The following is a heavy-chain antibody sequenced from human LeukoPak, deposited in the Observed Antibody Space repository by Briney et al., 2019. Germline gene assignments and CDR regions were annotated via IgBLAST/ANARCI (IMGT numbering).Heavy chain of an antibody. CDR2: IYYSVST. V-gene: IGHV4-39*07. Sequence: SETLSLTCTVSGGSISNSSYYWGWIRQPPGKGLEWIGSIYYSVSTYYNPSLKSRVTISVDTSKNQFSLKLSTVTAADTAVYYCARGGRGYSYGSFDYWGQGTLVTVSS. CDR3: ARGGRGYSYGSFDY. J-gene: IGHJ4*02. CDR1: GGSISNSSYY. D-gene: IGHD5-18*01.